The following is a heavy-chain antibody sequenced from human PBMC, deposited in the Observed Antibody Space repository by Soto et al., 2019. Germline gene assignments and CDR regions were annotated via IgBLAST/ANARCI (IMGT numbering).Heavy chain of an antibody. V-gene: IGHV4-59*01. CDR1: GGSITNYY. CDR2: FYDSGST. D-gene: IGHD5-18*01. J-gene: IGHJ5*02. CDR3: ASHSYGVMGWFDP. Sequence: QVQLQESGPGLVKPSESLSLTCTVSGGSITNYYWSWIRQPPGKGLEWIGYFYDSGSTNYNPSLKSRVTISADTSKNQFSLKLSSVTAADTAVYYCASHSYGVMGWFDPWGQGTLVTVSS.